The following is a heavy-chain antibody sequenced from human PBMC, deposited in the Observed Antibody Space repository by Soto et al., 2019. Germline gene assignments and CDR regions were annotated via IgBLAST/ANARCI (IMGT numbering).Heavy chain of an antibody. D-gene: IGHD4-4*01. CDR3: QRKAGPTQFYYDS. J-gene: IGHJ4*02. CDR2: IYAAGST. CDR1: GFTVSRQY. V-gene: IGHV3-53*01. Sequence: HRGSSLNLFGAASGFTVSRQYIRWVRQAPGKGLEWVSVIYAAGSTYYADSVKGRFTISRDNSKNIVYLQMDSLRAEDTAVYYCQRKAGPTQFYYDSWGQGIRVTVSS.